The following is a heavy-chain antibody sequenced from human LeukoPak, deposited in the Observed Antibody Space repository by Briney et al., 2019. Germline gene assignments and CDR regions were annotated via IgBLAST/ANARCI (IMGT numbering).Heavy chain of an antibody. CDR1: GGSISSYY. Sequence: SETLSLTCTVSGGSISSYYWSWIRQPAGKGLEWIGRIYTSGSTNYNPSLKSRVTMSVDTSKNQFSLKLSSVTAADTAVYYCARHAWPQLGYYYGMDVWGQGTTVTVSS. J-gene: IGHJ6*02. CDR3: ARHAWPQLGYYYGMDV. V-gene: IGHV4-4*07. D-gene: IGHD6-13*01. CDR2: IYTSGST.